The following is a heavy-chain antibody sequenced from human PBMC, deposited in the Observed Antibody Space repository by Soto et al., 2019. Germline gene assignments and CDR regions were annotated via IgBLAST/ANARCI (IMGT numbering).Heavy chain of an antibody. D-gene: IGHD3-10*01. Sequence: EVQLVDSGGGLVQPGGSLRLSCAASGFTFSGYWMHWVRQVPGKGLVWVSRIDNDGSSTTYADSVKGRFTISRDNAKNTLYMQRNSLTAEDTAVYYCARDGSGPIDFDYWGQGTLVTVSS. J-gene: IGHJ4*02. CDR3: ARDGSGPIDFDY. V-gene: IGHV3-74*01. CDR2: IDNDGSST. CDR1: GFTFSGYW.